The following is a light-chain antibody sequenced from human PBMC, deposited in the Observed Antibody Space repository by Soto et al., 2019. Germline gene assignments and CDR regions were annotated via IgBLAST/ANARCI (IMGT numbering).Light chain of an antibody. CDR3: SAYGGSDTLFV. CDR2: NVY. V-gene: IGLV2-14*03. J-gene: IGLJ1*01. CDR1: SSDVGAYNF. Sequence: QSVLTQPASVSGSPGQSITISCTGTSSDVGAYNFVSWHQQHPGKAPKLMIYNVYDRPSGISYRFSGSKSGNTASLTISGLQGEDEADYYCSAYGGSDTLFVFGNGTKVTVL.